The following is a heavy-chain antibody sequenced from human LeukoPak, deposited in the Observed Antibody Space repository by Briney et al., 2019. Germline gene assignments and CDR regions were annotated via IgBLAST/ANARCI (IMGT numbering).Heavy chain of an antibody. V-gene: IGHV1-2*02. Sequence: ASVKVSCKASGYTFTGYYIHWVRQAPGQGLEWMGWINTSNGGTNCAQKFQGRVTMTRDTSTSTAYMELSRLTSDDTAVYYCAKTFDDILTGPGYYLDYWGQGTLVSVSS. J-gene: IGHJ4*02. CDR3: AKTFDDILTGPGYYLDY. CDR1: GYTFTGYY. CDR2: INTSNGGT. D-gene: IGHD3-9*01.